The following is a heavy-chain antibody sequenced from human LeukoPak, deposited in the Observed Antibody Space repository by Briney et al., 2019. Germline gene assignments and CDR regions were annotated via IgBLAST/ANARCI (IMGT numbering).Heavy chain of an antibody. Sequence: ASVKVSCRASGYTFTSHYTHWVRQAPGQGLEWMGIINPSAGSTSYPQKFQGRVTMTRDTSTSTVYMELSSLRSEDTAVYYCAAPGASGFVGNFWSGPLDFWGQGTLVTVSS. J-gene: IGHJ4*02. D-gene: IGHD3-3*01. CDR3: AAPGASGFVGNFWSGPLDF. CDR2: INPSAGST. CDR1: GYTFTSHY. V-gene: IGHV1-46*01.